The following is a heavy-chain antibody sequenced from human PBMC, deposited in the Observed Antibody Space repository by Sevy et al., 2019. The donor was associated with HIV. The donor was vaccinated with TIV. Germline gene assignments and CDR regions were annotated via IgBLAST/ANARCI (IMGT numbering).Heavy chain of an antibody. CDR2: IYYSGST. J-gene: IGHJ5*02. CDR1: GGSVSSGSYY. V-gene: IGHV4-61*01. CDR3: ARALLQYCSVGSCYSGGHWFDP. Sequence: SETLSLTCTVSGGSVSSGSYYWSWIRQPPGKGLEWIGYIYYSGSTNYNPSLKSRVTISVDTSKIQFSLRLSSGTAADTAVYYCARALLQYCSVGSCYSGGHWFDPWGQGTLVTVSS. D-gene: IGHD2-15*01.